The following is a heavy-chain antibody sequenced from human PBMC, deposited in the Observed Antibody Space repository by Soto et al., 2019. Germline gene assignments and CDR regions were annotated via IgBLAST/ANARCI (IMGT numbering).Heavy chain of an antibody. D-gene: IGHD6-13*01. CDR1: GGSISSYY. V-gene: IGHV4-59*08. CDR3: ARHVRAAGPPNFDY. CDR2: IYYSGST. Sequence: SETLSLTCTVSGGSISSYYWSWIRQPPGKGLEWIGYIYYSGSTNYNPSLKSRVTISVDTSKNQFSLKLSSVTAADTAVYYCARHVRAAGPPNFDYWGQGTLVTVSS. J-gene: IGHJ4*02.